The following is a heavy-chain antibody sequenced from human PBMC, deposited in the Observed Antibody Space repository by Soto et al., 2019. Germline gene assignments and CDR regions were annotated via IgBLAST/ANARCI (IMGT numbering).Heavy chain of an antibody. V-gene: IGHV5-51*01. CDR2: VYPGDSDT. CDR3: SRSGYSDSWYGKDLDY. J-gene: IGHJ4*02. CDR1: GYSFTSYW. D-gene: IGHD6-13*01. Sequence: GESLKISCKGSGYSFTSYWIAWVRQMPGKGLEWMGIVYPGDSDTRYSPSFEGQVTISRDDSKSIAYLQMNSLKTEDTAVYYCSRSGYSDSWYGKDLDYWGQGTLVTVSS.